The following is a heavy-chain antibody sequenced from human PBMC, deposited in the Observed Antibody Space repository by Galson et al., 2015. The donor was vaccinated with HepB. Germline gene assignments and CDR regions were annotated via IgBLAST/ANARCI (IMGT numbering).Heavy chain of an antibody. Sequence: SLRLSCAASGFTFSSYAMHWVRQAPGKGLEWVAVISYDGSNKYYADSVKGRFTISRDNSKNTLYLQMNSLRAEDTAVYYCARGTVVTPRLLVYWGQGTLVTVSS. CDR1: GFTFSSYA. V-gene: IGHV3-30-3*01. CDR3: ARGTVVTPRLLVY. J-gene: IGHJ4*02. CDR2: ISYDGSNK. D-gene: IGHD4-23*01.